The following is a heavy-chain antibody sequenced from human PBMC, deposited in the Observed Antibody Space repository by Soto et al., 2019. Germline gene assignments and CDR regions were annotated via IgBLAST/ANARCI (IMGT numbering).Heavy chain of an antibody. CDR2: ISAYNGNT. CDR1: GYTFSSYG. V-gene: IGHV1-18*01. D-gene: IGHD3-3*01. Sequence: GASVKVSCKASGYTFSSYGMSWVRQAPGQGLEWMGWISAYNGNTNYAQKLQGRVTMTTDTSTSTAYMELRSLRSDDTAVYYCARDPPSYDFWSGDDYWGQGTLVTVSS. CDR3: ARDPPSYDFWSGDDY. J-gene: IGHJ4*02.